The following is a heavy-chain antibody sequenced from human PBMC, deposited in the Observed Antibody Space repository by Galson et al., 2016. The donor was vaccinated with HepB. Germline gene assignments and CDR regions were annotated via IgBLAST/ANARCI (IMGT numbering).Heavy chain of an antibody. V-gene: IGHV3-74*01. Sequence: SLRLSCAASGFTFSRHWMHWVRQAPGKGLVCVSRLRSDGSSPYYADSVKGRFTIPRDNAKNTLYLQMNSLRAEDTAVYYCRIGAAGIDYWGQGTLVTVSS. D-gene: IGHD6-13*01. CDR1: GFTFSRHW. CDR2: LRSDGSSP. J-gene: IGHJ4*02. CDR3: RIGAAGIDY.